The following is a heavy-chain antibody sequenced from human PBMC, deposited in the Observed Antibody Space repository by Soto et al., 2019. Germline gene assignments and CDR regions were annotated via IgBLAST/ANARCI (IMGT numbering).Heavy chain of an antibody. CDR1: GFTFNNYA. CDR2: ISSSGGTT. V-gene: IGHV3-23*01. J-gene: IGHJ4*02. D-gene: IGHD6-13*01. Sequence: GGSLRLSCAASGFTFNNYAMNWVRQAPGKGLEWVSSISSSGGTTYYADSVKGRFTIPRDNSKNTLYLQVNSLRAEDTAVYYCAKALAAGSLRYYFDYWGQGALVTVSS. CDR3: AKALAAGSLRYYFDY.